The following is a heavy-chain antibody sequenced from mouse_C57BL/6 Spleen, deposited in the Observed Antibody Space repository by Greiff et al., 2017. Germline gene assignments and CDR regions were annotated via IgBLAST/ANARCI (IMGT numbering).Heavy chain of an antibody. CDR2: INPSTGGT. CDR3: ARSPLYYYGSSWYFDV. J-gene: IGHJ1*03. D-gene: IGHD1-1*01. Sequence: EVQLQQSGPELVKPGASVKISCKASGYSFTGYYMNWVKQSPEKSLEWIGEINPSTGGTTYNQKFKAKATLTVDKSSSTAYMQLKSLTSEDSAVYYCARSPLYYYGSSWYFDVWGTGTTVTVSS. V-gene: IGHV1-42*01. CDR1: GYSFTGYY.